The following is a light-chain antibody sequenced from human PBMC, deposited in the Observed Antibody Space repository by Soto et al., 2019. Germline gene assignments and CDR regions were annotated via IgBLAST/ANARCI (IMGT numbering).Light chain of an antibody. Sequence: DIQMTQSPSTLSASVGDRVTITCRASQSISSWLAWYQQRPGKAPKVLIYDASSLKSGVPSRFSGSGSGTEFTLTISSLQPDDFATYYCQHYYSYPYTFGQGTKV. CDR2: DAS. CDR3: QHYYSYPYT. J-gene: IGKJ2*01. CDR1: QSISSW. V-gene: IGKV1-5*01.